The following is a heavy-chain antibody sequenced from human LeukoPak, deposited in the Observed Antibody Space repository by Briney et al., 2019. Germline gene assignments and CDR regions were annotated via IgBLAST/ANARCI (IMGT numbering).Heavy chain of an antibody. J-gene: IGHJ6*02. CDR2: IIPIFGTA. CDR1: GGTFSSYT. Sequence: SVKVSCKASGGTFSSYTISWVRQAPGQGLEWMGGIIPIFGTANYAQKFQGRVTITADESTSTAYMELSSLRSEDTAVYYCARSSRGHFHYYYYGMDVWGQGTTVTVSS. D-gene: IGHD6-25*01. CDR3: ARSSRGHFHYYYYGMDV. V-gene: IGHV1-69*13.